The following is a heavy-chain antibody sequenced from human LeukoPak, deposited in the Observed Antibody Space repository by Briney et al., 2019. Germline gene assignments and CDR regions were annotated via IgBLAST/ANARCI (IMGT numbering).Heavy chain of an antibody. Sequence: SETLSLTYTVSGGSISSSSYYWGWIRQPPGKGLEWIGSIYYSGSTYYNPSLKSRVTISIDTSKNQFSLKLSSVTAADTAVYYCASIRLRFLEWLSLDYWGQGTLVTVSS. CDR2: IYYSGST. J-gene: IGHJ4*02. CDR3: ASIRLRFLEWLSLDY. D-gene: IGHD3-3*01. V-gene: IGHV4-39*01. CDR1: GGSISSSSYY.